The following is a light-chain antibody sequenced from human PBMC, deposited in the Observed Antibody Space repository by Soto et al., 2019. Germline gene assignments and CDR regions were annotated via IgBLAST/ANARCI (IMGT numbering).Light chain of an antibody. V-gene: IGLV1-40*01. CDR3: QSYDSSLSVWV. CDR1: SSNIGAGYD. J-gene: IGLJ3*02. Sequence: QSVLTQPPSVSGAPGQRVTISCTESSSNIGAGYDVHWYQQLPGTAPKLLIYGNSNRPSGVPDRFSGSKSGTSASLAITGLQAEDGADYYCQSYDSSLSVWVFGGGTKVTVL. CDR2: GNS.